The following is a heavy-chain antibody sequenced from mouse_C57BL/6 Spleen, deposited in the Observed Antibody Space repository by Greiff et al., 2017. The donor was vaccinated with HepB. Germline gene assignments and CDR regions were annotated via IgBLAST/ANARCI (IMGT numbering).Heavy chain of an antibody. CDR2: IYPGGGYT. J-gene: IGHJ2*01. V-gene: IGHV1-63*01. CDR3: ARSGSNYFDY. D-gene: IGHD3-1*01. Sequence: LVESGAELVRPGTSVKMSCKASGYTFTNYWIGWAKQRPGHGLEWIGDIYPGGGYTNYNEKFKGKATLTADKSSSTAYMQFSSLTSEDSAIYYCARSGSNYFDYWGQGTTLTVSS. CDR1: GYTFTNYW.